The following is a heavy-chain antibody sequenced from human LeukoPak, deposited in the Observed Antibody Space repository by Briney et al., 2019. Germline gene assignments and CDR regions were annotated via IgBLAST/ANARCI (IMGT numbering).Heavy chain of an antibody. CDR1: GFTISSYW. CDR2: INNDGSST. V-gene: IGHV3-74*01. D-gene: IGHD1-26*01. CDR3: ARGGSPPEALGDVFGI. Sequence: GGSLTLSCAASGFTISSYWIHWVRQVPGEGLVWVSRINNDGSSTIYADSVKGRFTISRDNAKNTLYLQMNSLRGEDTAVYYCARGGSPPEALGDVFGIWGQGTMVTVSS. J-gene: IGHJ3*02.